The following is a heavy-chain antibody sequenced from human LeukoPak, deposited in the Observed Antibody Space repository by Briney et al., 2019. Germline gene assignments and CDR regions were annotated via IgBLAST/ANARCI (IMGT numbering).Heavy chain of an antibody. CDR2: IYPDDPDT. CDR1: GYTFTSYW. Sequence: GESLKISCKGSGYTFTSYWIGWVRQMPGKGLEWMGIIYPDDPDTTYSPSFQGQATISADRSISTAYLQWSSLKASDTAMYYCARETVAGSFDYWGQGTLVTVSS. D-gene: IGHD6-19*01. V-gene: IGHV5-51*01. CDR3: ARETVAGSFDY. J-gene: IGHJ4*02.